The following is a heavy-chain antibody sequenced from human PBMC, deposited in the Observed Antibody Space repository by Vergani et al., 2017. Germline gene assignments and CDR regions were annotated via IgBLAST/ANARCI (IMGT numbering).Heavy chain of an antibody. CDR3: DRHPAEDAFDI. J-gene: IGHJ3*02. V-gene: IGHV4-30-4*08. CDR1: GGSISSGDYY. D-gene: IGHD6-25*01. CDR2: MYYSGST. Sequence: QVQLQESGPGLVKPSQTLSLTCTVSGGSISSGDYYWSWLRPPPGKGLEWIGYMYYSGSTYYNPSRKSRFTFSVDTSKTQFSLKLRAVIAADTAVYYCDRHPAEDAFDIWGQGTMVTVYS.